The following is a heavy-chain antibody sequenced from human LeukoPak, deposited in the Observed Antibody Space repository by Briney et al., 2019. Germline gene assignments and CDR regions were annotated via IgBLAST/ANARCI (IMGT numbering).Heavy chain of an antibody. Sequence: SETLSLTCIVSGGSISSGDHYWSWLRQPPGKGLEWIGYIYDSGSTYYNPSLKSRVTISVDTSKNHFSLNLGSVTAADTAMYYCARNTVTTEVWFDPWGQGTLVTVSS. CDR3: ARNTVTTEVWFDP. V-gene: IGHV4-30-4*01. CDR1: GGSISSGDHY. CDR2: IYDSGST. J-gene: IGHJ5*02. D-gene: IGHD4-11*01.